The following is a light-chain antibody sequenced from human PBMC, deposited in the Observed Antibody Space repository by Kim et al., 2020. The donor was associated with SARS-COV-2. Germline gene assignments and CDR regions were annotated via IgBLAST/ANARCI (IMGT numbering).Light chain of an antibody. V-gene: IGLV6-57*03. CDR3: QSYDSSNHAV. J-gene: IGLJ7*01. Sequence: KTVTISCTRSSGRIASNYVQWYQQRPGSAPTTVIYEDNQRPSGVPDRFSGSIDSSSNSASLTISGLKTEDEADYYCQSYDSSNHAVFGGGTQLTVL. CDR1: SGRIASNY. CDR2: EDN.